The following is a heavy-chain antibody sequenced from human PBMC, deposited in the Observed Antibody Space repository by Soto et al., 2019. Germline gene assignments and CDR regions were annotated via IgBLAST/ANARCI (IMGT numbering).Heavy chain of an antibody. CDR2: ISGSGIST. CDR1: GFNFSSYA. CDR3: AKEPVGPDWYFDL. J-gene: IGHJ2*01. V-gene: IGHV3-23*01. Sequence: GGSLRLSCSASGFNFSSYAMSCVRQAPGKGLEWVSGISGSGISTHYADSVKGRFTVSRDNSKNTLYLQMNSLRAEDTAVYNCAKEPVGPDWYFDLWGRGTLVTVSS.